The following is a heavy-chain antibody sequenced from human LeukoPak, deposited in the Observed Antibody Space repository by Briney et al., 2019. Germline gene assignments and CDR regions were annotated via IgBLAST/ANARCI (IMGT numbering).Heavy chain of an antibody. Sequence: SETLSLTCTVSGGSISSYYWSWIRQPPGKGLEWIGYIYYSGSTNYNPSLKSRVTISVDTSKNQFSLKLSSVTAADTAVYYCAREGWYSHYGDAFDIWGQGTMVTVSS. CDR3: AREGWYSHYGDAFDI. CDR1: GGSISSYY. J-gene: IGHJ3*02. V-gene: IGHV4-59*01. D-gene: IGHD4-17*01. CDR2: IYYSGST.